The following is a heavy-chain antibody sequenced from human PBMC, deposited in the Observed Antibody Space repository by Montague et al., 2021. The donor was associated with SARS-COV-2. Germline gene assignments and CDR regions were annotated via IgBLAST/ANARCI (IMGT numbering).Heavy chain of an antibody. Sequence: SLRLSCAASGFTFSSYWMSWVRQTPGKGLEWVANIKPDGGEKHYVDSVKGRFTISRDTAKNSLNLQMDSLRAEDTALYYCARASRIVGATGGMDFWGQGTTVIVSS. CDR3: ARASRIVGATGGMDF. V-gene: IGHV3-7*03. D-gene: IGHD1-26*01. CDR1: GFTFSSYW. CDR2: IKPDGGEK. J-gene: IGHJ6*02.